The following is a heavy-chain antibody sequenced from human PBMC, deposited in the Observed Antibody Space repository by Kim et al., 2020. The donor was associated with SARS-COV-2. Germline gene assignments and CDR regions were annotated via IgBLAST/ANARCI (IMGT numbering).Heavy chain of an antibody. CDR2: ISGSGGST. CDR1: GFTFSSYA. D-gene: IGHD5-12*01. V-gene: IGHV3-23*01. J-gene: IGHJ3*02. CDR3: AKDSRHSGYDLGEAFDI. Sequence: GGSLRLSCAASGFTFSSYAMSWVRQAPGKGLEWVSAISGSGGSTYYADSVKGRFTISRDNSKNTLYLQMNSLRAEDTAVYYCAKDSRHSGYDLGEAFDIWGQGTMVTVSS.